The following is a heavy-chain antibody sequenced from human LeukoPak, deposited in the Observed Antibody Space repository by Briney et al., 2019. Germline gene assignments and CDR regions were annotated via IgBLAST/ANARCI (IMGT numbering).Heavy chain of an antibody. V-gene: IGHV3-7*01. CDR2: IKKTGSET. Sequence: GGSLRLSCAASGFTFSNSWMSWVRQAPGKGLEWVAYIKKTGSETYYVDSVKGRFTITRDNARNSLFLQMNSLRAEDTAVYYCAREAFDPWGQGTLVTVSS. CDR1: GFTFSNSW. J-gene: IGHJ5*02. CDR3: AREAFDP.